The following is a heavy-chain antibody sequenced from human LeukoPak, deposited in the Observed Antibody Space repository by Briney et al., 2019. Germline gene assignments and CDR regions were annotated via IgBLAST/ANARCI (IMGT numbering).Heavy chain of an antibody. CDR3: ASPLTDNFDY. J-gene: IGHJ4*02. CDR1: GHTFTDYY. D-gene: IGHD4/OR15-4a*01. Sequence: GASVKVSCKASGHTFTDYYMHWVRQAPGQGLEWMGRINPNSGGTNYAQRFQGRVTTTRDTSISTAYMELSRLRSDDTAVYYCASPLTDNFDYWGQGTLVTVSS. CDR2: INPNSGGT. V-gene: IGHV1-2*06.